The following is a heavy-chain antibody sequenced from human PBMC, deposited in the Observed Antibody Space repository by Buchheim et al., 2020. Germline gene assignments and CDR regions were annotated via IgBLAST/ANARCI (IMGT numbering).Heavy chain of an antibody. CDR3: ARQRYNYSSGWPSRYYYYGMDV. Sequence: QLQLQESGPGLVKPSETLSLTCTVSGGSISSSSYYWGWIRQPPGKGLEWIGSIYYSGSTYYNPSLKSRVTISVDTSKNQFSLKLSSVTAADTAVYYCARQRYNYSSGWPSRYYYYGMDVWGQGTT. J-gene: IGHJ6*02. D-gene: IGHD6-19*01. CDR2: IYYSGST. CDR1: GGSISSSSYY. V-gene: IGHV4-39*01.